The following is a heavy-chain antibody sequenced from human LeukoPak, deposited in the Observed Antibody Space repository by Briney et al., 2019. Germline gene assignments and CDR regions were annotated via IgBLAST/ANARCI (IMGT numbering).Heavy chain of an antibody. CDR1: SGSITGYY. J-gene: IGHJ4*02. D-gene: IGHD5-24*01. Sequence: PSETLSLTCTVSSGSITGYYWNWIRQPPGKGLEWIGYIYHTGSTKYNHSLKSRVIISVDTSKNQFSLKLNSVTAADTAVYYCAAFRDGFNWHLDNWGQGTLVTVSS. V-gene: IGHV4-59*01. CDR2: IYHTGST. CDR3: AAFRDGFNWHLDN.